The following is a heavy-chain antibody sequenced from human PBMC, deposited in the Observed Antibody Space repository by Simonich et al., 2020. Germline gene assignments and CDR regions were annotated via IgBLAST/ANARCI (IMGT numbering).Heavy chain of an antibody. Sequence: QVQLVESGGGVVQPGRSLRLSCAASGFNFSSYGMHWVRQAPGKGLEGGAVQRYDGSNKYSAGTVKGRFTISRDNSKNTLYLQMNSLRAEDTAVYYCARDRCTNGVCLDVWGKGTTVTVSS. CDR1: GFNFSSYG. D-gene: IGHD2-8*01. CDR2: QRYDGSNK. V-gene: IGHV3-33*01. CDR3: ARDRCTNGVCLDV. J-gene: IGHJ6*04.